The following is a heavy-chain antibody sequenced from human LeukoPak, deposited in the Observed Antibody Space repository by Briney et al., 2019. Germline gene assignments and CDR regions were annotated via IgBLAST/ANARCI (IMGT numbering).Heavy chain of an antibody. V-gene: IGHV4-30-4*01. J-gene: IGHJ4*02. CDR1: GGPISSCDYH. CDR3: ARVARTRPTTWSNFDY. CDR2: IYYSGST. D-gene: IGHD1-1*01. Sequence: SETLSLTCTVSGGPISSCDYHWSWLRQPPGKGPEWTGYIYYSGSTYYNPSLKSRVTISVDTSKNQFSLKLTSVTAADTAVYYCARVARTRPTTWSNFDYWGQGTMVTVSS.